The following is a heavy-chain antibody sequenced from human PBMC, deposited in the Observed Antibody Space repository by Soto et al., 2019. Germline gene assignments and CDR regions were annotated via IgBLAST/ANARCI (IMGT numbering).Heavy chain of an antibody. CDR2: TYYSGRT. V-gene: IGHV4-31*03. Sequence: SDTLSLICTVSGESIHSVPSYFWGWIRQQSGKGLDWIGHTYYSGRTYYRPSHRNRLRISMDLSKNQFCLSLSYVTAADTATYFCGREDCYADRSRLSGYYYAMVVRGQG. J-gene: IGHJ6*02. CDR3: GREDCYADRSRLSGYYYAMVV. CDR1: GESIHSVPSYF. D-gene: IGHD2-21*02.